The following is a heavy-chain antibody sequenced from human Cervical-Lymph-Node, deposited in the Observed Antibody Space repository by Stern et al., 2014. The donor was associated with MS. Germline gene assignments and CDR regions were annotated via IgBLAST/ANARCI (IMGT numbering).Heavy chain of an antibody. CDR1: GYSFTSYW. Sequence: EMQLVESGAEVKKPGESLKISCKGSGYSFTSYWIGWVRQLPGKGLEWVGIIYPGDSHTRYSPSYQGQVTISADKSISTAYLQWSSLKASDTAMYYCARPTVTSGYFDYWGQGTLVTVSS. D-gene: IGHD4-17*01. CDR2: IYPGDSHT. J-gene: IGHJ4*02. V-gene: IGHV5-51*01. CDR3: ARPTVTSGYFDY.